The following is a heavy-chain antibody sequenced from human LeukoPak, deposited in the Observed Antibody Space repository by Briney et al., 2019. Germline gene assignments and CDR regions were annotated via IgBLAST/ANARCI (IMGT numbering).Heavy chain of an antibody. CDR3: ARSRGYSGSYLGYYYYYYMDV. J-gene: IGHJ6*03. D-gene: IGHD1-26*01. CDR2: MNPNSGNT. V-gene: IGHV1-8*01. CDR1: GYTFTSYD. Sequence: ASVKVSCKASGYTFTSYDINWVRQATGQGLEWMGWMNPNSGNTGYAQKFQGRVTMTRNTSISTAYMELSSLRSEDTAVYYCARSRGYSGSYLGYYYYYYMDVWGKGTTVTVSS.